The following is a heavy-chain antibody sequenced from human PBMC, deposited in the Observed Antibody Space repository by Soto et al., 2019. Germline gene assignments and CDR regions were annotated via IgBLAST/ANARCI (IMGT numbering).Heavy chain of an antibody. J-gene: IGHJ4*01. Sequence: SQTLSLTCAITGDSVSSNSAGWSWVRQSPSRGLEWLGRTYYRSKWYYEYAVSVRGRVTINPDTSKNQYSLQLNSVTPEDTAVYFCARGEQYSGRIFDYWGQGTLVTVSS. CDR3: ARGEQYSGRIFDY. V-gene: IGHV6-1*01. CDR1: GDSVSSNSAG. D-gene: IGHD1-26*01. CDR2: TYYRSKWYY.